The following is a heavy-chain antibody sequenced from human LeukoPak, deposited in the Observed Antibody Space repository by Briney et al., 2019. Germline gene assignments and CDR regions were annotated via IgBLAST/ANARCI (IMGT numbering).Heavy chain of an antibody. D-gene: IGHD3-10*01. CDR1: GGSISSSSYD. CDR2: IYYSGST. CDR3: ATQRNTMVRGVIITWYYFDD. J-gene: IGHJ4*02. V-gene: IGHV4-39*01. Sequence: SETLSLTYTVSGGSISSSSYDWGWIRQPPGKGLEWIGSIYYSGSTYYNPSLKSRVTISVDTSKNQFSLKLSSVTAADTAVYYCATQRNTMVRGVIITWYYFDDWGQGTLVTVSS.